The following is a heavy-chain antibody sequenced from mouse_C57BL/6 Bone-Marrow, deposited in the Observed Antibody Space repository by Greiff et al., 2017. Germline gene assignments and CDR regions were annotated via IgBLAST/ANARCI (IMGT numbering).Heavy chain of an antibody. D-gene: IGHD2-1*01. CDR1: EYEFPSHD. CDR3: ASRNYDFDY. Sequence: DVKLVEPGGGLVQPGESLKLSCESNEYEFPSHDMSWVRKTPEKRLELVAAINSDGGSTYYPHTIERRFIISRDNAKKTLYLQMSSLRSEDTALYYCASRNYDFDYWGQGTTLTVSS. J-gene: IGHJ2*01. CDR2: INSDGGST. V-gene: IGHV5-2*03.